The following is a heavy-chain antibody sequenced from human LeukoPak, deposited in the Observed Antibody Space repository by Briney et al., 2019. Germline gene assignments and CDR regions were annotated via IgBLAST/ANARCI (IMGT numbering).Heavy chain of an antibody. CDR1: GFTFSSYN. D-gene: IGHD6-6*01. CDR2: ISSNGGIT. Sequence: GGSLRLSCSASGFTFSSYNMHWVRQAPGKGLEYVSAISSNGGITYYADSVKGRFTISRVNSKNTLYLQMSSLRTEDTAVFYCVKGGGSSSFSYWGQGTLVTVSS. J-gene: IGHJ4*02. V-gene: IGHV3-64D*09. CDR3: VKGGGSSSFSY.